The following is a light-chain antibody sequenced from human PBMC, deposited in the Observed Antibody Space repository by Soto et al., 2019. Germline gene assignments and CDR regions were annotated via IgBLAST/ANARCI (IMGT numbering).Light chain of an antibody. CDR2: DVT. CDR3: CSYAGSYTYV. V-gene: IGLV2-11*01. J-gene: IGLJ1*01. CDR1: NRDVGGFNY. Sequence: QSALIQPRSVSGSPGQSVTITCTGTNRDVGGFNYVSWYQQHPGEAPKFMIYDVTKRPSGVPDRFSGSKSGNTASLTISGLQAEDEADYYCCSYAGSYTYVFGTGTKLTVL.